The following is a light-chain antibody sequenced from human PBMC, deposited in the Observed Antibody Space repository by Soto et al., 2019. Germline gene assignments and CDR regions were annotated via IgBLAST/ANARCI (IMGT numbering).Light chain of an antibody. Sequence: EIVLTQSPATLSLSPGERATLSCRASQSVDSYLAWYQQKPGQAPSLLIYDASNRATGITARFSGSGSGTDLTLTISSLEPEDFAVYYCQQRSSWPRTFGQGTKLEIK. CDR3: QQRSSWPRT. CDR1: QSVDSY. CDR2: DAS. J-gene: IGKJ2*01. V-gene: IGKV3-11*01.